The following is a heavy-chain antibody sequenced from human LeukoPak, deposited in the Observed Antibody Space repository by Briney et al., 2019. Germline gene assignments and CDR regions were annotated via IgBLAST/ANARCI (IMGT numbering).Heavy chain of an antibody. D-gene: IGHD3-22*01. J-gene: IGHJ5*02. V-gene: IGHV1-3*01. Sequence: ASVKVSCKASGNTFTSYAMHWVRQAPGQRLEWMGWINAGNGNTKYSQKFQGRVTITRDTSASTAYMELSSLRSEDTAVYYCARDNYYDSSGYLPDLFDPWGQGTLVSVSS. CDR2: INAGNGNT. CDR3: ARDNYYDSSGYLPDLFDP. CDR1: GNTFTSYA.